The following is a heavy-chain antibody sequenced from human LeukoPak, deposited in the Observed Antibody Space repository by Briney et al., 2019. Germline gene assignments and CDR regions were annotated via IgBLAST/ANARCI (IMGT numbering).Heavy chain of an antibody. V-gene: IGHV1-69*13. J-gene: IGHJ6*02. CDR1: GGTFSSYA. Sequence: SVKVPCKASGGTFSSYAISWVRQAPGQGLEWMGGIIPIFGTANYAQKFQGRVTITADESTSTAYMELSSLRSEDTAVYYCARDRHSSSWYGGMDVWGQGTTVTVSS. CDR2: IIPIFGTA. D-gene: IGHD6-13*01. CDR3: ARDRHSSSWYGGMDV.